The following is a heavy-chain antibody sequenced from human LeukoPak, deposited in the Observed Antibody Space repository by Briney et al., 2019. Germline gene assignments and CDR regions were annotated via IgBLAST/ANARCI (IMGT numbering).Heavy chain of an antibody. D-gene: IGHD2-8*01. CDR2: IYTSGGT. V-gene: IGHV4-61*02. CDR1: GGSISSGSYY. CDR3: ARDIGFVVLMVYPAFDI. Sequence: SETLSLTCTVSGGSISSGSYYWSWIRQPAGKGLEWIGRIYTSGGTNYNPSLKSRVTISVDTSKNQFSLKLSSVTAADTAVYYCARDIGFVVLMVYPAFDIWGQGTMVTVSS. J-gene: IGHJ3*02.